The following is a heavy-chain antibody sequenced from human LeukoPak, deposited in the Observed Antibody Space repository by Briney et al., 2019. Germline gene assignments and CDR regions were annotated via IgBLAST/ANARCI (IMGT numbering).Heavy chain of an antibody. CDR2: MNPNSGNT. CDR3: ARDRYYYDSSGYYFQSNYYYYMDV. D-gene: IGHD3-22*01. Sequence: AASVKVSCKASGYTLTSYDINWVRQATGQGLEWMGWMNPNSGNTGYAQKFQGRVTMTRNTSISTAYMELSSLRSEDTAVYYCARDRYYYDSSGYYFQSNYYYYMDVWGKGTTVTVSS. CDR1: GYTLTSYD. V-gene: IGHV1-8*01. J-gene: IGHJ6*03.